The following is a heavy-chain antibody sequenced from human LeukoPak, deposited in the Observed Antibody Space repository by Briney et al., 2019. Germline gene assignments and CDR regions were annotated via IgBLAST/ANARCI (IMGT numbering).Heavy chain of an antibody. CDR1: GYTFTSYY. J-gene: IGHJ4*02. CDR3: ARGIYGDYFDY. CDR2: INPSGGST. V-gene: IGHV1-46*01. Sequence: ASVEVSCKASGYTFTSYYMHWVRQAPGQGLEWMGIINPSGGSTSYAQKFQGRVTMTRDMSTSTVYMELSSLRSEDTAVYYCARGIYGDYFDYWGQGTLVTVSS. D-gene: IGHD4-17*01.